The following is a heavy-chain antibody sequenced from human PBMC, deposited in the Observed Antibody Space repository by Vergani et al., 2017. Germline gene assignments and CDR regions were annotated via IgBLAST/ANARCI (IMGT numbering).Heavy chain of an antibody. V-gene: IGHV1-46*01. CDR1: GYTFTSYY. D-gene: IGHD2-15*01. Sequence: QVQLVQSGAEVKKPGASVKVSCKASGYTFTSYYMHWVRQAPGQGLEWMGIINPSGGSTSYAQQFQGRVTMTRDTSTSTVYMELSSLRSEDTAVYYCARDYIVVVVAARGVGYYYGMDVWGQGTTVTVSS. CDR2: INPSGGST. J-gene: IGHJ6*02. CDR3: ARDYIVVVVAARGVGYYYGMDV.